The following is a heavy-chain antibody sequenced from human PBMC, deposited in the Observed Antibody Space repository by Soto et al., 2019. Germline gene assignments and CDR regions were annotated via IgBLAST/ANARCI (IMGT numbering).Heavy chain of an antibody. Sequence: PGGSLRLSCAASGFSFRTYGMHWVRQAPGKGLEWVADIAYDGSNKYYADSVKGRFTISRDNSKSTLYLQMNSLRVEDTAVYFCAKDSGDWNFDYWGQGTLVTVSS. D-gene: IGHD2-21*02. CDR2: IAYDGSNK. V-gene: IGHV3-30*18. CDR1: GFSFRTYG. J-gene: IGHJ4*02. CDR3: AKDSGDWNFDY.